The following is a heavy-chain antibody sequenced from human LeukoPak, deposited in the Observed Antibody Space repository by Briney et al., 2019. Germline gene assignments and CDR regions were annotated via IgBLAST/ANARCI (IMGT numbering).Heavy chain of an antibody. J-gene: IGHJ6*02. V-gene: IGHV1-2*02. D-gene: IGHD2-15*01. CDR1: GYTFTGYY. CDR3: ARDRYCSGGSCYFSYGMDV. Sequence: ASVKVSCKASGYTFTGYYMHWVRQAPGQGLEWMGWINPNSGGTNYAQKFRGRVTMTRDTSISTAYMKLSRLRSDDTAVYYCARDRYCSGGSCYFSYGMDVWGQGTTVTVSS. CDR2: INPNSGGT.